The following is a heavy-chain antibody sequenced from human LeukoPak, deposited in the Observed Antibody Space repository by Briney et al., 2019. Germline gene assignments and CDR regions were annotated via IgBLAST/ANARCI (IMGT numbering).Heavy chain of an antibody. CDR2: ISSNGGST. V-gene: IGHV3-64*01. D-gene: IGHD2-15*01. Sequence: GGSLRLSCAASGFTFSSYAMHWVRQAPGKGLEYVSAISSNGGSTYYANSVKGRFTISRDNSKNTLYLQMNSLRAEDTAVYYCAREARGYAIDYWGQGTLVTVSS. CDR1: GFTFSSYA. J-gene: IGHJ4*02. CDR3: AREARGYAIDY.